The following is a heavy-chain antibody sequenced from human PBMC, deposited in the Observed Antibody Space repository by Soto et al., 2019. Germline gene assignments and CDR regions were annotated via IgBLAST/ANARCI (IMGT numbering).Heavy chain of an antibody. CDR2: IWYDGSNK. V-gene: IGHV3-33*01. CDR3: ARVGGAAAYTDY. J-gene: IGHJ4*02. D-gene: IGHD6-13*01. Sequence: GGSLRLSCAASGFTFSSYGMHWVRQAPGKGLEWVAVIWYDGSNKYYADSVKGRFTISRDNSKNTLYLQMNSLRAEDTAVYYCARVGGAAAYTDYWGQGTLVTVSS. CDR1: GFTFSSYG.